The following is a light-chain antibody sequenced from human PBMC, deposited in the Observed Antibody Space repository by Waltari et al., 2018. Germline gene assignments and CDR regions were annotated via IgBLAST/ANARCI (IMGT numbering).Light chain of an antibody. Sequence: SALTQPASVSGSPGQSITISCTGTSSDVGSYNLVPWYQKHPAKAPKLMIFEVSKRPAGVSNRFSGSKSGNTASLTISGLQAEDEADYYCCSYAGSSTSVFGTGTKVTVL. V-gene: IGLV2-23*02. CDR1: SSDVGSYNL. J-gene: IGLJ1*01. CDR2: EVS. CDR3: CSYAGSSTSV.